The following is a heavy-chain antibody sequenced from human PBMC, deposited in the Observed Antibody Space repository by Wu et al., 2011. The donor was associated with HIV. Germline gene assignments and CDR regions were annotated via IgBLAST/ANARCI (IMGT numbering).Heavy chain of an antibody. CDR1: GFNIANYW. D-gene: IGHD1-26*01. Sequence: VQLVQSGAEVKEPGQSLKISCKASGFNIANYWVGWVRQTPGRGLEWMGIIYPGDSDTRYSPSFQGQVTISADKSISTAYLQWSSLMASDTAIYYCARASGSYSHWFDPWGPGTLVTVSS. CDR3: ARASGSYSHWFDP. V-gene: IGHV5-51*03. J-gene: IGHJ5*01. CDR2: IYPGDSDT.